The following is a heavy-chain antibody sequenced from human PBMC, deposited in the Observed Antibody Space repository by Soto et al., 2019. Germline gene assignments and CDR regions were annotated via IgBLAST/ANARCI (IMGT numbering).Heavy chain of an antibody. D-gene: IGHD3-3*01. V-gene: IGHV1-18*01. CDR3: ARDTRSTYDFWSGYSFDY. CDR2: ISAYNGNT. J-gene: IGHJ4*02. CDR1: GYTFTSYG. Sequence: ASVKVSCKASGYTFTSYGISWVRQAPGRGLEWMGWISAYNGNTNYAQKLQGRVTMTTDTSTSTAYMELRSLRSDDTAVYYCARDTRSTYDFWSGYSFDYWGQGTLVTVSS.